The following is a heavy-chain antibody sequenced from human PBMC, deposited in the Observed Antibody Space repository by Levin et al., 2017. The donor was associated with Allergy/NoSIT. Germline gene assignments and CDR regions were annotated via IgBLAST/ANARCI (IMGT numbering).Heavy chain of an antibody. D-gene: IGHD1-1*01. V-gene: IGHV4-31*03. CDR2: IYYSGST. CDR3: ATKNCQPFWYFDL. Sequence: PSETLSLTCTVSGTSISSGGYYWSWIRQLPGKGLEWIGNIYYSGSTYYNPSLKSRVTISVDTSKNQFSLKLRSVTAADTAVYYCATKNCQPFWYFDLWGRGTLVTVSS. J-gene: IGHJ2*01. CDR1: GTSISSGGYY.